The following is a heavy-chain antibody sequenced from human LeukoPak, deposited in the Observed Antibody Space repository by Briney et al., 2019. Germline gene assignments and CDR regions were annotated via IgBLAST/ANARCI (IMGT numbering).Heavy chain of an antibody. CDR2: FDPEDGET. CDR3: ATDGRQLVQAEYFQH. J-gene: IGHJ1*01. Sequence: GASVKVSCKVSGYTLTELSMHWVRQAPGKGLEWMGGFDPEDGETIYAQKFQGRVTMTEDTSTDTAYMELSSLRSEDTAVYYCATDGRQLVQAEYFQHWGQGTLVTVSS. D-gene: IGHD6-13*01. CDR1: GYTLTELS. V-gene: IGHV1-24*01.